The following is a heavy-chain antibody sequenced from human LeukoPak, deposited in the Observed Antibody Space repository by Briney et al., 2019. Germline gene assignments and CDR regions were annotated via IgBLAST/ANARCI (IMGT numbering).Heavy chain of an antibody. CDR3: ARFMTTVTDYFDY. D-gene: IGHD4-17*01. CDR1: GFTFSSYS. J-gene: IGHJ4*02. CDR2: ISSTSSTI. V-gene: IGHV3-48*01. Sequence: PGGSLRLSCAASGFTFSSYSMNWVRQAPGKGLEWVSYISSTSSTIYYADSVRGRFTISRDNAKNSLYLQMNSLRAEDTAVYYCARFMTTVTDYFDYWGQGTLVTVSS.